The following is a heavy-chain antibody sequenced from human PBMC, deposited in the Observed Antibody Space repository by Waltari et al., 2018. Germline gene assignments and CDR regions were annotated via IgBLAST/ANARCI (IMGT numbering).Heavy chain of an antibody. CDR2: ISYDGSNK. D-gene: IGHD3-10*01. CDR1: GFTFSSYA. CDR3: ARDLGGFRELFSKSSQVPGY. J-gene: IGHJ4*02. Sequence: QVQLVESGGGVVQPGRSLRLSCAASGFTFSSYAMHWVRQAPGKGLEWVAVISYDGSNKYYADSVKGRFTISRDNSKNTLYLQMNSLRAEDTAVYYCARDLGGFRELFSKSSQVPGYWGQGTLVTVSS. V-gene: IGHV3-30-3*01.